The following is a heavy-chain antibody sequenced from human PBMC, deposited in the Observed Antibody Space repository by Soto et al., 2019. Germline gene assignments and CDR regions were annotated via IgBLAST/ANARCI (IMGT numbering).Heavy chain of an antibody. CDR2: IYDSGRS. J-gene: IGHJ4*02. V-gene: IGHV4-31*03. CDR1: GGSISGGNYY. CDR3: VRRSQSPPLHS. Sequence: QVQLQESGPGLVEPSQTLSLTCTVSGGSISGGNYYWSWIRQNPGKGLEWIGYIYDSGRSYSNSSLKSRLTLSIDTPKNQFSLKLTAVTAADTALYYRVRRSQSPPLHSWGRGILVTVSS.